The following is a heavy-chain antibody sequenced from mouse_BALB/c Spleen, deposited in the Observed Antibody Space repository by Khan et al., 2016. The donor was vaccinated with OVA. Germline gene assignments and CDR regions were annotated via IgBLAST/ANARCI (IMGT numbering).Heavy chain of an antibody. J-gene: IGHJ4*01. D-gene: IGHD1-1*01. Sequence: DLVKPGASVKLSCRASGYTFTSYWINWIKQRPGQGLEWIGRIAPGSGSTSYNEKYKAKAILPVDKSSSTAHIQLSSLSSEDSAVCVCARSNDYGSGLYAMDYWGQGTSVTVSS. CDR1: GYTFTSYW. V-gene: IGHV1S41*01. CDR3: ARSNDYGSGLYAMDY. CDR2: IAPGSGST.